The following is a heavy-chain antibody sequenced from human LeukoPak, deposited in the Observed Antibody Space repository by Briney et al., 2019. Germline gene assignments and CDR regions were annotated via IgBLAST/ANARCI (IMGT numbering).Heavy chain of an antibody. V-gene: IGHV3-53*01. Sequence: HLGGSLRLSCAASGFTVSSSYMSWVRQAPGKGLEWASVIFTGGSTSYVDSVKGRFTISRDYSKNTLYLQMNSLRADDTAVYYCARDSNGPAFWGQGTLVTVSS. D-gene: IGHD6-19*01. CDR2: IFTGGST. CDR1: GFTVSSSY. CDR3: ARDSNGPAF. J-gene: IGHJ4*02.